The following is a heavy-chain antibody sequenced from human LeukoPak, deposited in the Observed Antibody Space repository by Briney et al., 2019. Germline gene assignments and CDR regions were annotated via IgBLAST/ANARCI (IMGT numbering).Heavy chain of an antibody. Sequence: AASVKVSCKASGYTFTGYYMHWVRQAPGQGLEWMGWISAYNGNTNYAQKLQGRVTMTTDTSTSTAYMELRSLRSDDTAVYYCARDQGLPQHDFDYWGQGTLVTVSS. CDR1: GYTFTGYY. J-gene: IGHJ4*02. D-gene: IGHD5-18*01. CDR3: ARDQGLPQHDFDY. V-gene: IGHV1-18*04. CDR2: ISAYNGNT.